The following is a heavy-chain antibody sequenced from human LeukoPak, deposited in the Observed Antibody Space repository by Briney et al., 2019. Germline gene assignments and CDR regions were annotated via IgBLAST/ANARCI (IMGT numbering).Heavy chain of an antibody. CDR2: IKQDGSEK. Sequence: GGSLRLSCAPSGFTFSTYWMSWVRQAPGKGLEWVANIKQDGSEKNYVDSVKGRFTISRDNAKNSLYLQMNSLRAEDTAVYYCARNAYGAQTPSDVWGQGTTVTVSS. D-gene: IGHD4-17*01. J-gene: IGHJ6*02. V-gene: IGHV3-7*05. CDR1: GFTFSTYW. CDR3: ARNAYGAQTPSDV.